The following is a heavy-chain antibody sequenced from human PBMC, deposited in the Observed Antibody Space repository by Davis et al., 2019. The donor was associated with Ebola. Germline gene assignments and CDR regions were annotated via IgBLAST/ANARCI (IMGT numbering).Heavy chain of an antibody. D-gene: IGHD6-19*01. J-gene: IGHJ4*02. CDR3: ARVSQPQGAVAGPRTEESDY. Sequence: ASVKVSCKASGYTFTGYYMHWVRQAPGQGLEWMGIINPSGGSTSYAQKFQGRVTMTRDTSTSTVYMELSSLRSEDTAVYYCARVSQPQGAVAGPRTEESDYWGQGTLVTVSS. CDR2: INPSGGST. CDR1: GYTFTGYY. V-gene: IGHV1-46*01.